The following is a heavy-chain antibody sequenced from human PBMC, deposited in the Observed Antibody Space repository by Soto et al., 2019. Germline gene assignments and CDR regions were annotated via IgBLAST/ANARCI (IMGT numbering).Heavy chain of an antibody. CDR2: ISTDASST. J-gene: IGHJ1*01. Sequence: EVQLVESGGGLVQPGGSLRLSCAASGFTFSSYWMHWVRQAPGKGLVWVSSISTDASSTSYADPVKGRFTISRDNSKNTLYLQMNSVRAEDTAVYYCSRVPNKSSQNWGQGTLVIVSP. D-gene: IGHD1-26*01. CDR1: GFTFSSYW. V-gene: IGHV3-74*01. CDR3: SRVPNKSSQN.